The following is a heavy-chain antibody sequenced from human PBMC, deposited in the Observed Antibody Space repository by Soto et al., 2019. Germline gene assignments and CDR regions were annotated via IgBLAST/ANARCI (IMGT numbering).Heavy chain of an antibody. D-gene: IGHD2-2*01. CDR2: ISSGGGTI. CDR3: ARDGCTTTSCTGLDV. V-gene: IGHV3-11*01. CDR1: GFTFSDYY. J-gene: IGHJ6*02. Sequence: GGSLRLSCAASGFTFSDYYMSWIRQAPGKGLEWVSYISSGGGTIYCADSVKGRFTISRDNTKNSLYLQMNSLRAEDTAVYFCARDGCTTTSCTGLDVWGQGTTVTVSS.